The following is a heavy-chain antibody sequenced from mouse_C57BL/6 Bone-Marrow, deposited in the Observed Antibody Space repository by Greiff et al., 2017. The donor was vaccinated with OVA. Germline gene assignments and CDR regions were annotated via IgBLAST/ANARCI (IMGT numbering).Heavy chain of an antibody. V-gene: IGHV1-26*01. Sequence: VQLQQSGPELVKPGASVKISCKASGYTFTDYYMNWVKQSHGKSLEWIGDINPNNGGTSYNQKFKGKATLTVDKSSSTAYMELRSLTSEDSAVYYCARHPDAMDYWGQGTSVTVSS. CDR3: ARHPDAMDY. J-gene: IGHJ4*01. CDR2: INPNNGGT. CDR1: GYTFTDYY.